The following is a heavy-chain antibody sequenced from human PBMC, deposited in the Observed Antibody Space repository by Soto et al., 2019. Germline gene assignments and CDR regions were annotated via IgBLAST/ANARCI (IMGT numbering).Heavy chain of an antibody. D-gene: IGHD5-12*01. CDR3: AKDQRWSVPTITSPYFDY. CDR2: ISYDGSDK. J-gene: IGHJ4*02. CDR1: GFSFNRYG. Sequence: QVQLVESGGGVVQPGRYLSLSCAASGFSFNRYGMHWVRQAPGKGLDWVAVISYDGSDKYYADSVKGRFTISRDNSKNTLYLHMDSLKSEYTAVYYCAKDQRWSVPTITSPYFDYWGQGSLVTVSS. V-gene: IGHV3-30*18.